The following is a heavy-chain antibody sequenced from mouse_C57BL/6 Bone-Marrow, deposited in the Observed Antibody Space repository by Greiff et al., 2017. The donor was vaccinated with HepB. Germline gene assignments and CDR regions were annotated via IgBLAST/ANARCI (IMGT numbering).Heavy chain of an antibody. CDR1: GYAFSSSW. CDR2: IYTGDGDT. D-gene: IGHD2-1*01. V-gene: IGHV1-82*01. Sequence: VQRVESGPELVKPGASVKISCKASGYAFSSSWMTWVKQRPGKGLEWIGRIYTGDGDTNYNGKFKGKATMTADNSSSTAYMQLSSLTSEDSAVYFGARSGIYYVAYWGQGTLVTVSA. J-gene: IGHJ3*01. CDR3: ARSGIYYVAY.